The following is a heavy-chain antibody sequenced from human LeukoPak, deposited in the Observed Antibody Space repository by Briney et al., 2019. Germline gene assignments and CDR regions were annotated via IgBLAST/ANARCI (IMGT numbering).Heavy chain of an antibody. Sequence: SETLSLTCTVPGGSISSYYWSWIRQPPGKGLEWIGYIYYSGSTNYNPSLKSRVTISVDTSKNQFSLKLSSVTAADTAVYYCARGVVIEYYDSSGYYYYFDYWGQGTLVTVSS. CDR3: ARGVVIEYYDSSGYYYYFDY. J-gene: IGHJ4*02. D-gene: IGHD3-22*01. V-gene: IGHV4-59*01. CDR1: GGSISSYY. CDR2: IYYSGST.